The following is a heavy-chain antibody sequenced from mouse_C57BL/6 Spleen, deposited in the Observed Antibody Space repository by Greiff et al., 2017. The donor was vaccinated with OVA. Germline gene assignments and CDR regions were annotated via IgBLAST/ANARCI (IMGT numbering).Heavy chain of an antibody. V-gene: IGHV1-64*01. CDR2: IHPNSGST. CDR3: AREDGYDGFAY. D-gene: IGHD2-2*01. J-gene: IGHJ3*01. CDR1: GYTFTSYW. Sequence: VQLQQPGAELVKPGASVKLSCKASGYTFTSYWMHWVKQRPGQGLEWIGMIHPNSGSTNYNEKFKSKATLTVDKSSSTAYMQLSSLTSEDSAVYYCAREDGYDGFAYWGQGTLVTVSA.